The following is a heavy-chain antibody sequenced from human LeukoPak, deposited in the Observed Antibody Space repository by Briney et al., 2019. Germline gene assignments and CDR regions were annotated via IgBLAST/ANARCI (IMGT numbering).Heavy chain of an antibody. D-gene: IGHD3-16*02. V-gene: IGHV6-1*01. Sequence: SQTLSLTCAISGDSVSSNSAAWNWITQSPSRALEWLGRTYYRSKWYNDYAVSVKSRITINPDTSKNQFSLQLNSVTPEDTAVYYCASYDYVWGSYRYSRAAGRSDDYWGQGTLVTVSS. CDR3: ASYDYVWGSYRYSRAAGRSDDY. J-gene: IGHJ4*02. CDR1: GDSVSSNSAA. CDR2: TYYRSKWYN.